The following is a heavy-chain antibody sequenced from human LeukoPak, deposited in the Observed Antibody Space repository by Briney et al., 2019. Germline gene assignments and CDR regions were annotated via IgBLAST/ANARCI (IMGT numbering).Heavy chain of an antibody. Sequence: GGSLRLSCAASGFTFSHYAMSWVRQATGKGLERVSGISGSGSDTFYADSVKGRFTISRDNSKNTLYLQMSSLRAEDTAVYYCANVIIVAAGYEYFQHWGQGTLVSVSS. J-gene: IGHJ1*01. CDR3: ANVIIVAAGYEYFQH. CDR1: GFTFSHYA. V-gene: IGHV3-23*01. D-gene: IGHD6-13*01. CDR2: ISGSGSDT.